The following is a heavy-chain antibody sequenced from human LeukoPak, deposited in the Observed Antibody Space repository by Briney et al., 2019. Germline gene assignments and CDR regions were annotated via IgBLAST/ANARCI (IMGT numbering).Heavy chain of an antibody. CDR3: PKATQVHEYSSSCFY. D-gene: IGHD6-6*01. CDR2: ISVSGSNT. V-gene: IGHV3-23*01. CDR1: VYTFKLCA. Sequence: PGGSLSLSCAASVYTFKLCAMRWLRQAPGKGLEWVSGISVSGSNTYYVDSVKGRFTISRDNSKDRLYLQMSSLRAEDTAIYYCPKATQVHEYSSSCFYCGQRTLVPVSS. J-gene: IGHJ4*02.